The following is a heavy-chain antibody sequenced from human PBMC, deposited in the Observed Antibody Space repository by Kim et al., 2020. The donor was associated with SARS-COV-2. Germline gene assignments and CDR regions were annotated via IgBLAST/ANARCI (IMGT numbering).Heavy chain of an antibody. J-gene: IGHJ4*02. Sequence: SETLSLTCTVSGGSISSYYWSWIRQPPGKGLEWIGYIYYSGSTNYNASLKSRVTISVDTSKNQFSLKLSSVTAADTAVYYCARAPMTTVTPLFDYWGQGTLVTVSS. D-gene: IGHD4-17*01. CDR3: ARAPMTTVTPLFDY. CDR2: IYYSGST. V-gene: IGHV4-59*01. CDR1: GGSISSYY.